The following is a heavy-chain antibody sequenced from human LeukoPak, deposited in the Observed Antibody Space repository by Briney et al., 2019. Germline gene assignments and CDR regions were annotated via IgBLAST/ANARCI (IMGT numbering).Heavy chain of an antibody. V-gene: IGHV4-38-2*02. CDR3: ASGIPYYYYMDV. J-gene: IGHJ6*03. CDR2: IYYSGST. D-gene: IGHD1-14*01. Sequence: SETLSLTCTVSGYSISSGYYWGWIRQPPGKGLEWIGSIYYSGSTYYNPSLKSRVTISVDTSKNQFSLKLSSVTAADTAVYYCASGIPYYYYMDVWGKGTTVTISS. CDR1: GYSISSGYY.